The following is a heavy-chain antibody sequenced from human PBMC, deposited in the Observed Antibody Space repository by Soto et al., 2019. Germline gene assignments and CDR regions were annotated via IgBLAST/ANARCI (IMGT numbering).Heavy chain of an antibody. Sequence: ASVKVSCKASGYTFTSYVISWVRQAPGQGLEWMGWISAYNGNTNYAQKLQGRVTMTTDTSTSTAYMELRSLRSDDTAVYYCASTGYSSSSGWFDPWGQGTLVTVSS. CDR1: GYTFTSYV. D-gene: IGHD6-6*01. V-gene: IGHV1-18*01. CDR2: ISAYNGNT. J-gene: IGHJ5*02. CDR3: ASTGYSSSSGWFDP.